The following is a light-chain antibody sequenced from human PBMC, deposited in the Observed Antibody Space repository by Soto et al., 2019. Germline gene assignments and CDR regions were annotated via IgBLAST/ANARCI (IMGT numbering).Light chain of an antibody. CDR3: QQRSNRPLT. Sequence: ESVLTQSPATLSLSPGERATLSCRASQRVSRYLAWYQQKPGQAPRLLIYDASNRATGIPARFSGSGSGTDFTLTISSLEAEDFAVYYCQQRSNRPLTVGPGTKVDI. CDR2: DAS. J-gene: IGKJ3*01. CDR1: QRVSRY. V-gene: IGKV3-11*01.